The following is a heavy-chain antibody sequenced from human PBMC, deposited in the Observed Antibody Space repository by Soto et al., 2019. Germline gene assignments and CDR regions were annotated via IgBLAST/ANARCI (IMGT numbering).Heavy chain of an antibody. Sequence: SETLSLTCAVYGGSFSGYYWSWIRQPPGKGLEWIGEINHSGSTNYNPSLKSRVTISVDTSKNQFSLKLSSVTAADTAVYYCARKETYYDFWSGYYVRGDYYYGMDVWGQGTTVTV. CDR1: GGSFSGYY. CDR2: INHSGST. V-gene: IGHV4-34*01. D-gene: IGHD3-3*01. J-gene: IGHJ6*02. CDR3: ARKETYYDFWSGYYVRGDYYYGMDV.